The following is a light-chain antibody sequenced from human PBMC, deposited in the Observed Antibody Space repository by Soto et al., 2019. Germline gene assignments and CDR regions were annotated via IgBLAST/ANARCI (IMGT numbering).Light chain of an antibody. CDR1: SSDVGVSNH. Sequence: QSVLTQPRSVSGSPGQSVTLSCTGTSSDVGVSNHVSWYQQHPGRAPKLIIYDVSKRPSGVPGRFSGSKSGNTATLTISGLQTEDEADYSCCSSADTYTFVFGSGTKVTVL. V-gene: IGLV2-11*01. J-gene: IGLJ1*01. CDR2: DVS. CDR3: CSSADTYTFV.